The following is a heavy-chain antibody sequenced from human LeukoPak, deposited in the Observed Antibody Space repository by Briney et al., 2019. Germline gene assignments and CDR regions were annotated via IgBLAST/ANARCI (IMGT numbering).Heavy chain of an antibody. CDR3: ARAVHYYDSSGYYYFGY. D-gene: IGHD3-22*01. CDR1: GYTFTGYY. J-gene: IGHJ4*02. Sequence: SVKVSCKASGYTFTGYYMHWVRQAPGQGLEWMGWINPNSGGTNYAQKFQGRVTMTRDTSISTAYMELSRLRSDDTAVYYCARAVHYYDSSGYYYFGYWGQGTLVTVSS. V-gene: IGHV1-2*02. CDR2: INPNSGGT.